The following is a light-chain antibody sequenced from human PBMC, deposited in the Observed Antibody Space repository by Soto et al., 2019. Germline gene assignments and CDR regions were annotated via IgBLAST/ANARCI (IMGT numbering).Light chain of an antibody. J-gene: IGLJ2*01. V-gene: IGLV2-23*01. Sequence: QSALTQPASVSGSPGQSITISCTGTSSDVGSYNLVSWYQQHPGKAPKLMIYEGSKRPSGVSNRFSGSKSGNTASLTISGLQAEDEADYYRCSYAGSQVFSGGTKVTVL. CDR2: EGS. CDR1: SSDVGSYNL. CDR3: CSYAGSQV.